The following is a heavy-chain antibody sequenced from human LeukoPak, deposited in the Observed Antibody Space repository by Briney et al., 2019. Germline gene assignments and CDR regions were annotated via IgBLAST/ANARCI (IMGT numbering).Heavy chain of an antibody. CDR3: AREGGDYGGNSQFWYFDL. D-gene: IGHD4-23*01. V-gene: IGHV4-39*07. J-gene: IGHJ2*01. CDR2: IYYSGST. CDR1: GGSISSSSYY. Sequence: SSETLSLTCTVSGGSISSSSYYWGWIRQPPGKGLKWIGSIYYSGSTYYNPSLKSRVTISVDTSKNQFSLKLSSVTAADTAVYYCAREGGDYGGNSQFWYFDLWGRGTLVTVPS.